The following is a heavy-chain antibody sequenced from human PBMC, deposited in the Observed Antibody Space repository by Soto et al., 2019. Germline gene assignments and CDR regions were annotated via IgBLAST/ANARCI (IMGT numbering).Heavy chain of an antibody. D-gene: IGHD3-3*01. CDR3: GRAKSISGIVTDVYDI. CDR1: GGSFSGYI. CDR2: IIPVHGIT. J-gene: IGHJ3*02. V-gene: IGHV1-69*02. Sequence: QVQLVQSGAEVKKPGSSVKVSCMTSGGSFSGYIFTWVRQAPGQGLEWMGRIIPVHGITNYAQSLQGRVTITADTSSSTTYLELSMLRSEDTAVYFCGRAKSISGIVTDVYDIWGQGTMVIV.